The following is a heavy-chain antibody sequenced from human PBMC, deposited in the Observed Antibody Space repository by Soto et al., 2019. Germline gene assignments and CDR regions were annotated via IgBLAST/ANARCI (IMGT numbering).Heavy chain of an antibody. CDR2: ISAYNGNT. V-gene: IGHV1-18*01. J-gene: IGHJ4*02. Sequence: QVQLVQSGAEVKKPGASVKVSCKASGYTFTSYGISWMRQAPGQGLEWMGWISAYNGNTNSAQKLQGRVTLTRDTSTSTAYMELRSLGSDDTAVYYCARDPPPPHYWGQGTLVTVSS. CDR3: ARDPPPPHY. CDR1: GYTFTSYG.